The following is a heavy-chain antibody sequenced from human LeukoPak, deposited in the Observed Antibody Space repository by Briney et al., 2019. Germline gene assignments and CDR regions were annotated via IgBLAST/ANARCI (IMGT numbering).Heavy chain of an antibody. CDR3: ARDTVGATFRDAFDI. D-gene: IGHD1-26*01. Sequence: SETLSLTCTVSGGSISSGGYYWSWIRQPPGQGLEWIGYNYCSGSTNYNPSLKSRVTISVDTSKNQFSLKLSSVTAADTAEYYCARDTVGATFRDAFDIWGQGTMVTVSS. J-gene: IGHJ3*02. V-gene: IGHV4-61*08. CDR2: NYCSGST. CDR1: GGSISSGGYY.